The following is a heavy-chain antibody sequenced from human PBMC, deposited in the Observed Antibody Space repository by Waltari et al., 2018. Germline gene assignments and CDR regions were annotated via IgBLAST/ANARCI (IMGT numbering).Heavy chain of an antibody. J-gene: IGHJ6*02. Sequence: QVYLQESGPGLVEPSQTLSLTCRVFGVSVSRGSFYWTWIRQPAGRGLEWVGYSILGRTNYNPSLKSRVNISVDTSKNQFSLNLSSVTAADTAVYFCAREVNGEFRESLSSDFYGLDVWGQGTTVVVSS. D-gene: IGHD3-10*01. CDR2: SILGRT. V-gene: IGHV4-61*09. CDR1: GVSVSRGSFY. CDR3: AREVNGEFRESLSSDFYGLDV.